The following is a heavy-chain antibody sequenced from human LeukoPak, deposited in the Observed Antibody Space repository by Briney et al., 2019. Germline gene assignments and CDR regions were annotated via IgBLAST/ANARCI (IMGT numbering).Heavy chain of an antibody. D-gene: IGHD5-18*01. CDR3: ARDFAVDTAMVSPDAFDI. V-gene: IGHV4-59*01. Sequence: SETLSLTCTVYCASISISYWGWVRQHPGDGMGWIGYVYYSGTTNFHPSLKSRVTISVHTSKQQFSLKVSSVAAADTAVYYCARDFAVDTAMVSPDAFDIWGQGTMVTVSS. CDR2: VYYSGTT. CDR1: CASISISY. J-gene: IGHJ3*02.